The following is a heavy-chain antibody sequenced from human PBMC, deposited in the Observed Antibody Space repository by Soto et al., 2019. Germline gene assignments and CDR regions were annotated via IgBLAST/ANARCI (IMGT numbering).Heavy chain of an antibody. CDR3: ARYPTFSDNGRVVPAKYGMDV. CDR1: GGTIISYS. D-gene: IGHD2-15*01. V-gene: IGHV1-69*02. CDR2: IIPILGIA. J-gene: IGHJ6*02. Sequence: SVKVYCKASGGTIISYSISCVRQTPEQGLEWKGRIIPILGIANYAQKFQGRVTITADKSTSTAYMELSSLRSEDTDVYYCARYPTFSDNGRVVPAKYGMDVWGQGTTVTVSS.